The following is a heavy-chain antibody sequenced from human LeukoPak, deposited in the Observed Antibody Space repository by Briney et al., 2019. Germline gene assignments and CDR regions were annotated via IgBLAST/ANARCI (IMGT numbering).Heavy chain of an antibody. V-gene: IGHV3-30-3*01. D-gene: IGHD4/OR15-4a*01. Sequence: GGSLRLSCAASEFTFSHYAMHWVRQAPGKGLEWEAVTSYDGSNKHYADSVRGRFTISRDNSKNTLYLQMNSLRPEDTAVYYCTRNEYGEYYFDYWGQGTLVTVSS. CDR1: EFTFSHYA. CDR2: TSYDGSNK. CDR3: TRNEYGEYYFDY. J-gene: IGHJ4*02.